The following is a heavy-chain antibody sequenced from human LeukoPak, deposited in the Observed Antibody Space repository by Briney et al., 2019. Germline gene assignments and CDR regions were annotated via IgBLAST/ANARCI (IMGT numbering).Heavy chain of an antibody. Sequence: ASVKVSCKASGYTFTGYYMHWVRQAPGQGLEWMGWINPNSGGTNYAQKFQGWVTMTRDTSISTAYMELSRLRSDDTAVYYCARDRPVGHSSSWCNYYYGMDVWGQGTTVTVSS. CDR3: ARDRPVGHSSSWCNYYYGMDV. D-gene: IGHD6-13*01. V-gene: IGHV1-2*04. CDR1: GYTFTGYY. CDR2: INPNSGGT. J-gene: IGHJ6*02.